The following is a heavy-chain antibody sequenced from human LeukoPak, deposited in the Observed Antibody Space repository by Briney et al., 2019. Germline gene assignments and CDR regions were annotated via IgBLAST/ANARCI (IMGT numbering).Heavy chain of an antibody. V-gene: IGHV3-21*01. J-gene: IGHJ4*02. CDR3: ARDPVWSGDF. Sequence: GGSLILSCAASGFTFSSYSMNWVRQAPGKGLEWVSSISSSSSYIYYADSVEGRFTISRDNAKNSLYLQMNSLRAEDTAVYYCARDPVWSGDFGGQGTLVTVSS. D-gene: IGHD3-10*01. CDR2: ISSSSSYI. CDR1: GFTFSSYS.